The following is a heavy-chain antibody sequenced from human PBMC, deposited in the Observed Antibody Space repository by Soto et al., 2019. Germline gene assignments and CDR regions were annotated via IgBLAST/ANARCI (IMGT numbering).Heavy chain of an antibody. D-gene: IGHD3-22*01. CDR1: GYSISSGYY. V-gene: IGHV4-38-2*01. CDR2: IYHSGNI. Sequence: KPSETLSLTCGVSGYSISSGYYWGWIRQPPGKGLEWIGSIYHSGNIYYNPSLKRRVTISVDTAKNQFSLKLSSVTAADTAVYYCARATYYYDSSGYSEEGWFDPWSQGTLVTVSS. CDR3: ARATYYYDSSGYSEEGWFDP. J-gene: IGHJ5*02.